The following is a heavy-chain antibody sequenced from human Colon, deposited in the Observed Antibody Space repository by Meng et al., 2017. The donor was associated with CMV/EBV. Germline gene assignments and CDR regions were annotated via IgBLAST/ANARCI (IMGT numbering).Heavy chain of an antibody. CDR2: IHGDDTE. CDR1: GFSLTNKLNS. V-gene: IGHV2-5*02. CDR3: VHRYSSSSGEVS. D-gene: IGHD6-6*01. Sequence: PLKESGPTLGKPPQTLTLPCTFSGFSLTNKLNSLGWIRQSPGKALEWLALIHGDDTEQYSPSLQSRLSATRDTSKNQVVLTLTDMDPVDTATYYCVHRYSSSSGEVSWGQGTLVTVSS. J-gene: IGHJ5*02.